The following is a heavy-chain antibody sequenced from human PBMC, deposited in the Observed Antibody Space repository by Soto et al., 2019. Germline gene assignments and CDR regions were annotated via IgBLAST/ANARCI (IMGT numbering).Heavy chain of an antibody. D-gene: IGHD2-21*02. J-gene: IGHJ4*02. V-gene: IGHV3-30*04. CDR3: ARSYCGDDCALDY. CDR2: ISYDGRSK. Sequence: PGGSLRLSCAASGFAFSGSVMHWVRQSPGKGLEWVAVISYDGRSKHYADSVEGRFTISRDNSQNTLYLQMSSLRAEDTAVYYCARSYCGDDCALDYWGQGTLVTVSS. CDR1: GFAFSGSV.